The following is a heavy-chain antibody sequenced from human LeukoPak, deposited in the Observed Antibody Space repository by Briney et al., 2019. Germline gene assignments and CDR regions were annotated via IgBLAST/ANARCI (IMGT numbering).Heavy chain of an antibody. CDR1: GGSVNSGNYY. Sequence: SETLSLTCTVSGGSVNSGNYYWSWIRQPPGKGLEWIGYIYYSGSTYYYNPSLESRVTLSLDTSKNQFSLKLNSLTAADTAVYYCARDREWELQSSRYFDYWGQGTLVTVSS. CDR3: ARDREWELQSSRYFDY. CDR2: IYYSGSTY. J-gene: IGHJ4*02. D-gene: IGHD1-26*01. V-gene: IGHV4-61*01.